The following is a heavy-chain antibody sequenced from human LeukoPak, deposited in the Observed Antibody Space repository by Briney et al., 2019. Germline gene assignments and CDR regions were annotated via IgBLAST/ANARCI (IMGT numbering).Heavy chain of an antibody. Sequence: PGGSLRLSCTASGFTFGDYAMSWVRQAPGKGLEWVGFIRSKAYGGTTEYAASVKGRFTISRDDSKSIAYLQMNSLKTEDTAVYYCTREVGGTSGYWGQGTLVTVSS. J-gene: IGHJ4*02. CDR1: GFTFGDYA. D-gene: IGHD1-26*01. CDR3: TREVGGTSGY. CDR2: IRSKAYGGTT. V-gene: IGHV3-49*04.